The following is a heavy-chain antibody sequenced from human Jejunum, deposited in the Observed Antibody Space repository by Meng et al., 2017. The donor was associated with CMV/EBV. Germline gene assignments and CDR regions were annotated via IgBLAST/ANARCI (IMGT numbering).Heavy chain of an antibody. V-gene: IGHV3-72*01. D-gene: IGHD2-21*02. Sequence: AASGLTFTDHYMDWVRQAPGKGLEWVGRIKNKLNSDAANYAASVKGRFTMSRDDSKNSLYLQMNSLKTEDTAVYYCARDTATVLDYWGQGTLVTVSS. J-gene: IGHJ4*02. CDR2: IKNKLNSDAA. CDR1: GLTFTDHY. CDR3: ARDTATVLDY.